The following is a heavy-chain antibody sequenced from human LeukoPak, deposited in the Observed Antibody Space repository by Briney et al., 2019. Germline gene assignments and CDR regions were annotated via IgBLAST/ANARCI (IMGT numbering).Heavy chain of an antibody. CDR1: GYTFANYD. CDR3: ARLSSHYGDYKVDP. D-gene: IGHD4-17*01. J-gene: IGHJ5*02. V-gene: IGHV1-8*01. CDR2: MNPHSGNT. Sequence: PKASVKVSCKASGYTFANYDINWVRQASGQGLEWMGWMNPHSGNTDYAQNFQGRVTMTRNTSISTAYMELRSLRSEDTAVYYCARLSSHYGDYKVDPWGQGTLVTVSS.